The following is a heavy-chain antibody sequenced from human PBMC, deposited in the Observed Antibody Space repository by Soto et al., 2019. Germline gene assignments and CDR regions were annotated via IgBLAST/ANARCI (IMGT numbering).Heavy chain of an antibody. D-gene: IGHD2-15*01. CDR1: NYSISNPHY. Sequence: ASETLSLTCTVSNYSISNPHYWGWIRQPPGKGPEWIASMYHGGNNFYNPALKSRITMSMDTSKNQFSLNLRFMTAEDXAAYYCSRGQVMVVAGRTYEYWGHGTLVTVSS. V-gene: IGHV4-38-2*02. CDR3: SRGQVMVVAGRTYEY. J-gene: IGHJ4*01. CDR2: MYHGGNN.